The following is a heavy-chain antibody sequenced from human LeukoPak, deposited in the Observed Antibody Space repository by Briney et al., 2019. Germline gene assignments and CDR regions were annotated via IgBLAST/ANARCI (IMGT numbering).Heavy chain of an antibody. D-gene: IGHD3-22*01. CDR3: ARPRSTYYYDSRASLRTRLSSSPLDI. CDR1: GGSFSGYY. CDR2: INQSGST. V-gene: IGHV4-34*01. Sequence: PSETLSLTCAVYGGSFSGYYWNWIRQPPGKGLEWIGEINQSGSTNYNPSLKTLVTISFDTSKNQFSLKLSSVTAADTAVYYCARPRSTYYYDSRASLRTRLSSSPLDIWGQGTMVTVSS. J-gene: IGHJ3*02.